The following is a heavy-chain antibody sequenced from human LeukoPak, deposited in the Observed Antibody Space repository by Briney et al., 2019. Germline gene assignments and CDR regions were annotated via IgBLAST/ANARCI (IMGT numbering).Heavy chain of an antibody. CDR3: ARYLWDGYRFIDL. CDR2: IKKDGTEK. J-gene: IGHJ4*02. V-gene: IGHV3-7*01. Sequence: GVSLRLSCAASGFTFRNYWMSWVRQAPGKGLEWVANIKKDGTEKYYVDSVKGRFTISRDNAKNSLFLQMSSLRAEDTAVYYCARYLWDGYRFIDLWGQGTLVTVSA. D-gene: IGHD5-24*01. CDR1: GFTFRNYW.